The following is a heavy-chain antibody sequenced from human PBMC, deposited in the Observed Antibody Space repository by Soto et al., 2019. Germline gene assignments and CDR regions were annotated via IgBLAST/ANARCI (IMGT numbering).Heavy chain of an antibody. V-gene: IGHV4-34*01. J-gene: IGHJ4*02. CDR3: ARGGGGATFFDY. D-gene: IGHD1-26*01. CDR1: GGSFSGYY. Sequence: SETLSLTCAVYGGSFSGYYWSWIRQPPGKGLEWIGEINHRGSTNYNPSLKSRVTISVDTSKNQFSLKLSSVTAADTAVYYCARGGGGATFFDYWGQGTLVTVSS. CDR2: INHRGST.